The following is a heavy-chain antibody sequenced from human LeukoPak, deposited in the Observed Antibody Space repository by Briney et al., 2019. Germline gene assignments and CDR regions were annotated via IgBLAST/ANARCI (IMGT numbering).Heavy chain of an antibody. CDR3: ARVLVGTIFGVVNGFDP. CDR2: IFHTGGT. CDR1: GDSISSNNW. D-gene: IGHD3-3*01. J-gene: IGHJ5*02. Sequence: SGTLSLTCAVSGDSISSNNWWSWVRQPPGRGLEWIGEIFHTGGTSSNPSLKSRLTMSVDKSKNQFSLKLSSVTAADTAVYYCARVLVGTIFGVVNGFDPWGQGTLVTVSS. V-gene: IGHV4-4*02.